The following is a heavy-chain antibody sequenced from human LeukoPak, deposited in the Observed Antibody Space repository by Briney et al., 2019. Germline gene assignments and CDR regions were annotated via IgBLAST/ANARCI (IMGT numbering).Heavy chain of an antibody. J-gene: IGHJ3*02. V-gene: IGHV3-30-3*01. CDR2: ISYDGSSK. D-gene: IGHD2-15*01. Sequence: GGSLRLSCAASGFTFSSYAMHWVRQAPGKGLEWVAVISYDGSSKGYADSVKGRFTISRDNSKNTLYVQMNSLRPEDTAVYYCATDATGAFDIWGQGTLVTVSS. CDR3: ATDATGAFDI. CDR1: GFTFSSYA.